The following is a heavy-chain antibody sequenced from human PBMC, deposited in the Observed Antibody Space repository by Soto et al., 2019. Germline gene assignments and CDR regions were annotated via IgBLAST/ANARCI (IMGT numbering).Heavy chain of an antibody. V-gene: IGHV4-31*03. D-gene: IGHD3-9*01. CDR1: GGSISSGGYY. CDR2: IYYSGST. Sequence: SETLSLTCTVSGGSISSGGYYWSWIRQHPGKGLEWIGYIYYSGSTYYNPSLKSRVTISVDTSKNQFSLKLSSVTAADTAVYYCARYFDWLPFDYWGQGTLVTVS. CDR3: ARYFDWLPFDY. J-gene: IGHJ4*02.